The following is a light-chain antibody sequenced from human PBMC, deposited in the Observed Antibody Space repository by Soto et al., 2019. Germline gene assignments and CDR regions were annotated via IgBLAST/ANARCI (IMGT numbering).Light chain of an antibody. V-gene: IGLV2-14*01. CDR2: EVN. CDR3: SSYTSISTLV. J-gene: IGLJ2*01. CDR1: NSDVGGYKY. Sequence: QSALTQPASVSGSPGQSIAISCTGTNSDVGGYKYVSWYQQHPGKAPKLVIYEVNKRPSGVSDRFSGSKSGDTASLTISGLQAEDEGDYYCSSYTSISTLVFGGGTKLTVL.